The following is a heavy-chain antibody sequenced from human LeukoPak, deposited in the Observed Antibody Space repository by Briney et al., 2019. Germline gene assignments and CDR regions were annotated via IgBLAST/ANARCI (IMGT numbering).Heavy chain of an antibody. CDR2: ISSRTTSHT. CDR1: GFTFSDYY. CDR3: ARVKGDYCVDY. J-gene: IGHJ4*02. V-gene: IGHV3-11*06. Sequence: GGSLRLSCAASGFTFSDYYMSWIRQGPGKGLEWVSYISSRTTSHTKYADSVKGRFTISRDNAKNSLYLQMNSLRAEDTAVYYCARVKGDYCVDYWGQGTVVTVSS. D-gene: IGHD4-17*01.